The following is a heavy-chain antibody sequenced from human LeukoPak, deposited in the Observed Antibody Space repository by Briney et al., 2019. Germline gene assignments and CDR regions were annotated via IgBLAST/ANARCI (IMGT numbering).Heavy chain of an antibody. CDR3: AKLTGPNYGDYLDAFDI. D-gene: IGHD4-17*01. CDR2: ISGSGGST. CDR1: GFTFSSYA. V-gene: IGHV3-23*01. J-gene: IGHJ3*02. Sequence: GGSLRLSCAASGFTFSSYATSWVRQAPGKGLEWVSAISGSGGSTYYADSVKGRFTISRDNSKNTLYLQMNSLRAEDTAVYYCAKLTGPNYGDYLDAFDIWGQGTMVTVSS.